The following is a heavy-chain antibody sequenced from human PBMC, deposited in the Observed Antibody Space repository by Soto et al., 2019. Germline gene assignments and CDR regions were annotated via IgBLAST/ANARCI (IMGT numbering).Heavy chain of an antibody. CDR2: IYWDGDK. D-gene: IGHD2-21*02. Sequence: QITLKESGPTLVKPTQTLTLTCTFSGFSLNTGGLGVGWIRQPPGKALEWLALIYWDGDKRYSPSLKSRLSITKNTSNNQVVLTLTNIDHLDTATYYCAHSRCGGDCLRSYSSHYYYGMDVWGQGTTVTVSS. J-gene: IGHJ6*02. V-gene: IGHV2-5*02. CDR3: AHSRCGGDCLRSYSSHYYYGMDV. CDR1: GFSLNTGGLG.